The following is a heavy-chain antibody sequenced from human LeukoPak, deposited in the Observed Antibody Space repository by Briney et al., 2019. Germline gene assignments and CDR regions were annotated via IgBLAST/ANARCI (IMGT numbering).Heavy chain of an antibody. CDR1: GFTFSSYW. CDR2: LTSDAKTI. J-gene: IGHJ4*02. CDR3: ARSRDWYADY. Sequence: GGSLRLSCAASGFTFSSYWMSWVRQAPGKGLEWIAYLTSDAKTIHYADSVKGRLTISRDNADNSLFLQMNSLRAEDTAIYYCARSRDWYADYWGQGSLVTVSS. D-gene: IGHD3-9*01. V-gene: IGHV3-48*01.